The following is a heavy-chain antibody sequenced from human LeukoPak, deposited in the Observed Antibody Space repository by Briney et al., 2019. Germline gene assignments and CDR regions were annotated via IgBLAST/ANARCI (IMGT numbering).Heavy chain of an antibody. J-gene: IGHJ5*02. CDR2: IDPSDSST. D-gene: IGHD6-19*01. CDR3: ARQSSGWALGRWFDP. V-gene: IGHV5-10-1*01. CDR1: GYSFTSYW. Sequence: GESLRISCKGSGYSFTSYWISWVRQLPGKGLEWMGRIDPSDSSTNYSPSFQGHVTISADKSISTAYLQWSSLKASDTAMDYCARQSSGWALGRWFDPWGQGTLVTVSS.